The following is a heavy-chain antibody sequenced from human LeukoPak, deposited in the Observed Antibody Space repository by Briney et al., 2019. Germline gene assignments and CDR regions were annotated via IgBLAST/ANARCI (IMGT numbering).Heavy chain of an antibody. Sequence: GGSLRLSCAASGIILSSYWMSWVRQAPGKGLEWVANIKQDGNEKYYVDSVKGRFTISRDNAKKSLYLQMYSLRAEDTAVYYCARHLSGVTGYTYGRGIDYWGQGTLVTVSS. V-gene: IGHV3-7*01. J-gene: IGHJ4*02. CDR1: GIILSSYW. D-gene: IGHD5-18*01. CDR3: ARHLSGVTGYTYGRGIDY. CDR2: IKQDGNEK.